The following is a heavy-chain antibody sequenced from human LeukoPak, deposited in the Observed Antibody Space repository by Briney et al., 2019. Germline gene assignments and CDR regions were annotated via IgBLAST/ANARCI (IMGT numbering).Heavy chain of an antibody. CDR1: GFTFSSYS. V-gene: IGHV3-21*01. CDR3: ARDPGSPPIWFDP. CDR2: ISSSSSYI. Sequence: PGGSLRLSCAVSGFTFSSYSMNWVRQAPGKGLEWVSSISSSSSYIYYADSVKGRFTISRDNAKNSLYLQMNSLRAEDTAVYYCARDPGSPPIWFDPWGQGTLVTVSS. J-gene: IGHJ5*02.